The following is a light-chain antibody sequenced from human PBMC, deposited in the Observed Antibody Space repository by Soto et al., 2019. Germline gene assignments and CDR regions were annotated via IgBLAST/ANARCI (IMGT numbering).Light chain of an antibody. CDR3: QNYNSWPLT. Sequence: EIVMTQSPSSLSVSPGERATLSCRASQSISSNLAWYQQKPGKTPRLLIYGTSTRATGIPARFSGSGSGTEFTLTISSLQSEDFAVYYCQNYNSWPLTFGGGTKVDIK. CDR2: GTS. CDR1: QSISSN. J-gene: IGKJ4*01. V-gene: IGKV3-15*01.